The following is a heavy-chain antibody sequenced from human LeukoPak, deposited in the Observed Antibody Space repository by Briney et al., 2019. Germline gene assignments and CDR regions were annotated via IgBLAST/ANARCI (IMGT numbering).Heavy chain of an antibody. D-gene: IGHD2-21*01. CDR3: ANTAYRPGSYYYYYYGMDV. Sequence: GGSLRLSCAASGFTFSSYGMHWVRQAPGKGLEWVAVIWYDGSNKYYADSVKGRFTISRDNSKNTLYLQMNSLRAEDTAVYYCANTAYRPGSYYYYYYGMDVWGQGTTVTVSS. CDR2: IWYDGSNK. J-gene: IGHJ6*02. CDR1: GFTFSSYG. V-gene: IGHV3-30*02.